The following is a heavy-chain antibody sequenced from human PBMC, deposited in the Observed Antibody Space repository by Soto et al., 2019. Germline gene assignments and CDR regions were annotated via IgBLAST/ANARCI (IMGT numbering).Heavy chain of an antibody. CDR2: MNPNSGNT. Sequence: QVQLVQSGAEVKKPGASVKVSCKASGYTFTSYDINWVRQATGQGLEWMGWMNPNSGNTCYAQKFQGRVTMTRNTSISTEYMRLNRVKSETTGVCYLARGSSSSWCGYGMDVWGQGTTVTVSS. D-gene: IGHD6-13*01. J-gene: IGHJ6*02. V-gene: IGHV1-8*01. CDR1: GYTFTSYD. CDR3: ARGSSSSWCGYGMDV.